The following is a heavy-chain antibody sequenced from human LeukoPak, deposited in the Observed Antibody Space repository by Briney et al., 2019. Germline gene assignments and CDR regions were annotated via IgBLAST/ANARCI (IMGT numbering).Heavy chain of an antibody. V-gene: IGHV3-74*01. CDR1: GFTFSSYW. CDR2: INSDGSST. J-gene: IGHJ4*02. D-gene: IGHD3-22*01. Sequence: GGPLRLSCAASGFTFSSYWMHWVRQAPGKGLVWVSRINSDGSSTSYADSVKGRFTISRDNAKNTLYLQMNSLRAEDTAVYYCARYYYDSSGYYSFDYWGQGTLVTVSS. CDR3: ARYYYDSSGYYSFDY.